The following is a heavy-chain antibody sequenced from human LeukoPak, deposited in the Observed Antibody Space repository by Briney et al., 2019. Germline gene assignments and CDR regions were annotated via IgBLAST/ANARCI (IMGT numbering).Heavy chain of an antibody. CDR3: ASPRIGAFDI. J-gene: IGHJ3*02. D-gene: IGHD2-15*01. CDR2: INHSGST. CDR1: GGSFSGYY. Sequence: SETLSLTCAVYGGSFSGYYWSWIRQPPGKGLEWIGEINHSGSTNYNTSLKSRVTTSVDTSKNQFSLKLSSVTAADTAVYYCASPRIGAFDIWGQGTMVTVSS. V-gene: IGHV4-34*01.